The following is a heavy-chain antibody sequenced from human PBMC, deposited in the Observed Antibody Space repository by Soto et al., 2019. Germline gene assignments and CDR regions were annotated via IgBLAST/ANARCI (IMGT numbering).Heavy chain of an antibody. D-gene: IGHD2-15*01. J-gene: IGHJ3*02. Sequence: GSVEVSCQASGYTFSSYCISWVRQAPGQGLEWMGWISAYNGNTNYAQKLQGRVTMTTDTSTSTAYMELRSLRSDDTAVYYCASQDMYPDAFDIWGQGTMVTVSS. CDR1: GYTFSSYC. CDR2: ISAYNGNT. CDR3: ASQDMYPDAFDI. V-gene: IGHV1-18*01.